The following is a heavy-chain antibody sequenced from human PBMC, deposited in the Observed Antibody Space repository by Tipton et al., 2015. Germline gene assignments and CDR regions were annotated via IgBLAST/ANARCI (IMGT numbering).Heavy chain of an antibody. V-gene: IGHV1-18*01. CDR1: GYTFTNYP. D-gene: IGHD2-2*01. Sequence: QSGAEVKKPGASVKVSCKTSGYTFTNYPITWVRQAPGQGLEWMGWISTYNGNTNYAQNLQGRLIMTTDTSTSTAYMEVRSLRSDDTAVYYCARAPTPGSNSHYYYGLDVWGQGTTVTVSS. J-gene: IGHJ6*02. CDR3: ARAPTPGSNSHYYYGLDV. CDR2: ISTYNGNT.